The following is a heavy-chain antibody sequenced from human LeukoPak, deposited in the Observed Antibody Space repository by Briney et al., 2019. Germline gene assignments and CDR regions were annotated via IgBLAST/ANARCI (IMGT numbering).Heavy chain of an antibody. CDR2: ISGSGSST. CDR3: XXXXXXXXXXDYVWGSYKYYFDY. D-gene: IGHD3-16*01. J-gene: IGHJ4*02. V-gene: IGHV3-23*01. CDR1: GFTFSSYA. Sequence: GGSLRLSCAASGFTFSSYAMSWVRQAPGKGLEWVSAISGSGSSTYYADSVKGRFTISRDNSKNTLYLQMNSLRAEDTAVYYXXXXXXXXXXXDYVWGSYKYYFDYWGQGTLVTVSS.